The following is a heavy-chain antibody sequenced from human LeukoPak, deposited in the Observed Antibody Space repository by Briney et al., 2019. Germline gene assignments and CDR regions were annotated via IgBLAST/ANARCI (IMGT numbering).Heavy chain of an antibody. Sequence: SETLSLTCTVSGGSISSYYWSWIRQPPGKGLEWIGYIYYSGSTNYNPSLKSRVTISVDTSKNQFSLKLSSVTAADTAVYYCARDRVVVSYYYYYMDVWGKGTTVTVSS. V-gene: IGHV4-59*12. CDR2: IYYSGST. CDR3: ARDRVVVSYYYYYMDV. J-gene: IGHJ6*03. D-gene: IGHD3-16*02. CDR1: GGSISSYY.